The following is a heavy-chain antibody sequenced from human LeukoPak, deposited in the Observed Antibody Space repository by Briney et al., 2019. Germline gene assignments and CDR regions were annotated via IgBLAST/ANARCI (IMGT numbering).Heavy chain of an antibody. CDR3: AKSTDIVVVPGTIEDY. V-gene: IGHV3-23*01. CDR2: ISGSGGST. J-gene: IGHJ4*02. CDR1: GFTFSSYA. D-gene: IGHD2-2*01. Sequence: GGSLRLSCAASGFTFSSYAMTWVRQAPGKGLEWVSAISGSGGSTYYADSVKGRFTISRDNSKNTLYLQMNSLRAEDTAVYYCAKSTDIVVVPGTIEDYRGQGTLVTVSS.